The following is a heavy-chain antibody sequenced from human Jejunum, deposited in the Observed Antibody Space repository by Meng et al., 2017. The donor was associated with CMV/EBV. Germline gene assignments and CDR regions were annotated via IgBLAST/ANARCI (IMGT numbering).Heavy chain of an antibody. CDR1: GYNSFNFA. J-gene: IGHJ5*02. V-gene: IGHV1-3*01. Sequence: QVKLGQSGAWGKDPGASVKVSCKASGYNSFNFAVHWVSQAPGQRLEWMGWITAGSINIQDSQKFQGRVTITSNTSANTAYMELSSLRSEDTAVYYCVKDHRSDGSSYSLDPWGQGTLVTVSS. CDR2: ITAGSINI. D-gene: IGHD2-15*01. CDR3: VKDHRSDGSSYSLDP.